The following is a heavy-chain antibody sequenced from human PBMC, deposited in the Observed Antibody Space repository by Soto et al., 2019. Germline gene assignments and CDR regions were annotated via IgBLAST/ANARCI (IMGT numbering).Heavy chain of an antibody. D-gene: IGHD2-2*01. CDR2: INHSGST. CDR3: ARLPDYCSSTSCYFGP. J-gene: IGHJ5*02. Sequence: SETLSLTCAVYGGSLSGYYWSWIRQPPGKGLEWIGEINHSGSTNYNPSLKSRVTISVDTSKNQFSLKLSSVTAADTAVYYCARLPDYCSSTSCYFGPWGQGTLVTVSS. V-gene: IGHV4-34*01. CDR1: GGSLSGYY.